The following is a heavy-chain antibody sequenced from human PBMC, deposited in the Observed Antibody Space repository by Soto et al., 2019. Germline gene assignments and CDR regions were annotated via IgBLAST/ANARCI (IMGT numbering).Heavy chain of an antibody. V-gene: IGHV4-39*01. CDR1: GGSISSSSYY. CDR3: ARLRITMIVVDTPGFDY. J-gene: IGHJ4*02. Sequence: PSETLSLTCTVSGGSISSSSYYGGWIRQPPGKGLEWIGSIYYSGSTYYNPSLKSRVTISVDTSKNQFSLKLSSVTAADTAVYYCARLRITMIVVDTPGFDYWGQGTLVTVSS. CDR2: IYYSGST. D-gene: IGHD3-22*01.